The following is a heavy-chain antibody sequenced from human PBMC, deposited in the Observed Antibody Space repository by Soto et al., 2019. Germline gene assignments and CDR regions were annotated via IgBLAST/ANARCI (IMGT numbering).Heavy chain of an antibody. J-gene: IGHJ6*02. V-gene: IGHV3-23*01. CDR1: GFTFSSYA. Sequence: GGSLRLSCAASGFTFSSYAMTWVRQAPGKGLEWVSVISGSSGTTYYADSVKGRFTISRDNSKNTLYLQMNSLKAEDTAVYYCAKGVNYYDSRGYYSYHYNGMDVWGQGTTVTVSS. CDR2: ISGSSGTT. D-gene: IGHD3-22*01. CDR3: AKGVNYYDSRGYYSYHYNGMDV.